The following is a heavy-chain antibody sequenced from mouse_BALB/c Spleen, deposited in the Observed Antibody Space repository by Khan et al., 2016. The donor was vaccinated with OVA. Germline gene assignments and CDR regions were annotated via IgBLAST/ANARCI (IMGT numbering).Heavy chain of an antibody. J-gene: IGHJ2*01. CDR2: INPSSGYT. Sequence: QVQLKQSGAELAKPGASVKMSCKASGYTFSTYWIHWVKQRPGQGLEWIGYINPSSGYTYYNQRFNDKATLTADKSSSTAYMQLSSLTSEDSAVYYCARDRIAYWGQGTTLTVSS. CDR1: GYTFSTYW. V-gene: IGHV1-7*01. CDR3: ARDRIAY.